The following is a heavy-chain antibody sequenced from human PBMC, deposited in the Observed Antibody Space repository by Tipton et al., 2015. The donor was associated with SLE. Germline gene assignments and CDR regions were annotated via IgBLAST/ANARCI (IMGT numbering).Heavy chain of an antibody. CDR2: INYSGST. Sequence: TLSLTCTVSGGSISSNSHYWAWIRQSPGKGLEWIGSINYSGSTSYNPSLKSRVTISVDTSKNQFSLRLNSVTAADTAVYYCARRAYSYEYHWGHGTLVTVSS. V-gene: IGHV4-39*01. J-gene: IGHJ4*01. D-gene: IGHD5-18*01. CDR3: ARRAYSYEYH. CDR1: GGSISSNSHY.